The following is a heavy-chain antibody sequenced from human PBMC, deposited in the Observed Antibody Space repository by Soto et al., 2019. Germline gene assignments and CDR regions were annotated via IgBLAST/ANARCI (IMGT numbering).Heavy chain of an antibody. J-gene: IGHJ4*02. CDR3: ANPFYYDSSGEEFDY. D-gene: IGHD3-22*01. Sequence: QPGGSLRLSCAASGFTFSSYGMHWVRQAPGKGLEWVAVISYDGSNKYYADSVKGRFTISRDNSKNTLYLQMNSLRAEDTAVYYCANPFYYDSSGEEFDYWGQGTLVTVS. CDR1: GFTFSSYG. CDR2: ISYDGSNK. V-gene: IGHV3-30*18.